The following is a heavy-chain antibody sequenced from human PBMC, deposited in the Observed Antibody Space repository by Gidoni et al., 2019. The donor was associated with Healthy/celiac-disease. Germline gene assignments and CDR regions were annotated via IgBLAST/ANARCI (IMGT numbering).Heavy chain of an antibody. Sequence: ECVSAISGSGGSTYYADSVKGRFTISRDNSKNTLYLQMNSLRAEDTAVYYCAKKGSFGVVINYWYFDLWGRGTLVTVSS. V-gene: IGHV3-23*01. CDR3: AKKGSFGVVINYWYFDL. D-gene: IGHD3-3*01. J-gene: IGHJ2*01. CDR2: ISGSGGST.